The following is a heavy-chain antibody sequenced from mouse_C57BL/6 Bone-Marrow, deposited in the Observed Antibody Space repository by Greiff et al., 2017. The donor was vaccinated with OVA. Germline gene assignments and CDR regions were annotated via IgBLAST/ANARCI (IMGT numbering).Heavy chain of an antibody. Sequence: VQLKESGPELVKPGASVKISCKASGYSFTGYSMHWVKQSHGNILDWIGYIYPYNGVSSYNQKFKGKATLTVDKSSSTAYMELRSLTSEDSAVYYCARSFITTVVADWYFDVWGTGTTVTVSS. J-gene: IGHJ1*03. V-gene: IGHV1-31*01. CDR1: GYSFTGYS. CDR3: ARSFITTVVADWYFDV. D-gene: IGHD1-1*01. CDR2: IYPYNGVS.